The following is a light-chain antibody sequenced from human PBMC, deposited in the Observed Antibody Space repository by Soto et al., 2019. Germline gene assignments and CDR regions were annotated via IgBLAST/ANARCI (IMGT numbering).Light chain of an antibody. CDR1: QSLLYSSNNKNC. V-gene: IGKV4-1*01. J-gene: IGKJ1*01. CDR2: WAS. CDR3: QHCYSTPPT. Sequence: DIVMTQSPDSLAVSLGERATINCKSSQSLLYSSNNKNCLAWYQQKPGQPPKLLIYWASTRESGVPDRFSGSGSGTDFTLTISSLQAEDVALYYCQHCYSTPPTFGQGTKVDIK.